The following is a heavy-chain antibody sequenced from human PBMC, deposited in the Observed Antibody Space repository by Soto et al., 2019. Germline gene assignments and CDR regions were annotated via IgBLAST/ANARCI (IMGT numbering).Heavy chain of an antibody. V-gene: IGHV3-74*01. CDR2: IHSDGSST. CDR1: GFTFSYYW. Sequence: EVRLVESEGGLVQPGGSLSLSCAASGFTFSYYWMHWVRQAPGQGLLCVSRIHSDGSSTTYADSVEGRFTISRDNAKSTVSLKMTSLRVEDTGVDFGARGDRGGFVLWGQGTMVTVS. CDR3: ARGDRGGFVL. J-gene: IGHJ3*01. D-gene: IGHD2-21*02.